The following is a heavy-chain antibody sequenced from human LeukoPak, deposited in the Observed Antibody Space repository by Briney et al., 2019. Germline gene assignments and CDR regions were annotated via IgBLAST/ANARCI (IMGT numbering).Heavy chain of an antibody. V-gene: IGHV3-48*01. CDR2: ISSSSATI. CDR1: GFTFSSYS. CDR3: ARDTHYYGSGSPAFDI. D-gene: IGHD3-10*01. J-gene: IGHJ3*02. Sequence: GGSLRLSCEASGFTFSSYSMNWVRQAPGKGLEWVSYISSSSATIHYADSVKGRFTISRDNAKNSLYLQMNSLRAEDTALYYCARDTHYYGSGSPAFDIWGQGTVVTVSS.